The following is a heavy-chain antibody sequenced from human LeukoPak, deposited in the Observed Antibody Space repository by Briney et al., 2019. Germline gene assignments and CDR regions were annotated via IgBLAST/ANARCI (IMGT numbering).Heavy chain of an antibody. CDR3: ARGKLGYCRGGSCYFDY. J-gene: IGHJ4*02. V-gene: IGHV4-59*01. CDR1: GGSISSYY. D-gene: IGHD2-15*01. Sequence: SETLSLTCTVSGGSISSYYWSWIRQPPGKGLEWIGYIYYSGSTNYNPSLKSRVTISVDTSKNQFSLKLSSVTAADTAVYYCARGKLGYCRGGSCYFDYWGQGTLVTVSS. CDR2: IYYSGST.